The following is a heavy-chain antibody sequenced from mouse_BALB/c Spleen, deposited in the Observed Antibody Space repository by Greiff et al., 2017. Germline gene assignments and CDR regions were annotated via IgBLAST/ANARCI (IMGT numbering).Heavy chain of an antibody. V-gene: IGHV1-54*01. CDR3: ARDYYGSSYFAY. CDR2: LNPGSGGT. Sequence: VQLQQSGAELVRPGTSVKVSCKASGYAFTNYLIEWVKQRPGQGLEWIGVLNPGSGGTNYNEKFKGKATLTADKSSSTAYMQLSSLTSDDSAVYFCARDYYGSSYFAYWGQGTLVTVSA. J-gene: IGHJ3*01. CDR1: GYAFTNYL. D-gene: IGHD1-1*01.